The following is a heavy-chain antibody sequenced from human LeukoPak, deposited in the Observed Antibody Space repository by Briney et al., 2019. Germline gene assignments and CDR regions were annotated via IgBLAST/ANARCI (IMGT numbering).Heavy chain of an antibody. CDR3: AKDEASSAEYYFDF. CDR1: GFTFTNYA. Sequence: PGGSLRLSCAASGFTFTNYAMNWVRQTPGKGLEWVSGISGRGGSTYHADSVKGRFTISRDNSKDTLYLQMNSLRAEDTAVYYCAKDEASSAEYYFDFWGQGTLVTVSS. J-gene: IGHJ4*02. V-gene: IGHV3-23*01. CDR2: ISGRGGST.